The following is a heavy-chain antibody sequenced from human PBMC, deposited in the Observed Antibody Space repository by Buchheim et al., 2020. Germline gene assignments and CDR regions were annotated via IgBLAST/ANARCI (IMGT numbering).Heavy chain of an antibody. CDR1: GGSISSGSYY. CDR3: ARVGYCSGGSCYSFDWFDP. CDR2: IYNSGRP. V-gene: IGHV4-61*02. D-gene: IGHD2-15*01. J-gene: IGHJ5*02. Sequence: QVQLQESGPGLVKPSQTLSLTCTVSGGSISSGSYYWSWIRQPAGKGLEWIGRIYNSGRPNSNPSLKSRVTISVDTSKNQFSLKLSSVTAADTAVYYCARVGYCSGGSCYSFDWFDPWGQGTL.